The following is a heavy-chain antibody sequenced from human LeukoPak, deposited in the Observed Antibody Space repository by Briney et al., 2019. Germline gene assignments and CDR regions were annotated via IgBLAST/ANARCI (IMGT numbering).Heavy chain of an antibody. Sequence: GRSLRLSCAASGFTFNGYGMHWVRQAPGKGPVWVSRINSDGSSTSYADSVKGRFTISRDNAKNTLYLQMNSLRAEDTAVYYCVPEEKYSSGWYYFDYWGQGTLVTVSS. CDR1: GFTFNGYG. CDR2: INSDGSST. J-gene: IGHJ4*02. D-gene: IGHD6-19*01. V-gene: IGHV3-74*01. CDR3: VPEEKYSSGWYYFDY.